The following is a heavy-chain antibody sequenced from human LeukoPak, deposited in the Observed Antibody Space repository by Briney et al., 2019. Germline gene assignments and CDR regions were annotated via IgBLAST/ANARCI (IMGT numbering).Heavy chain of an antibody. D-gene: IGHD1-1*01. CDR3: ARRTVTGTYDF. Sequence: GGSLRLSCAASGFIFNDYWMHWVRQVPGRGLLWVARINTDGSGTDYADSVKGRFTISRDNARSTLYLQMDSLRADDTAIYYCARRTVTGTYDFWGQGTLVTAS. CDR2: INTDGSGT. V-gene: IGHV3-74*01. CDR1: GFIFNDYW. J-gene: IGHJ4*02.